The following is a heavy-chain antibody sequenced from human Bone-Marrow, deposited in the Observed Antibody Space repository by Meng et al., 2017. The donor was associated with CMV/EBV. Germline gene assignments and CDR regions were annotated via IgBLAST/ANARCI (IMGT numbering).Heavy chain of an antibody. CDR1: GDSIISSGW. J-gene: IGHJ4*02. V-gene: IGHV4-4*02. D-gene: IGHD2-15*01. Sequence: SGDSIISSGWWTWVRQPPGEGLEWIGEISHGEDTNYSPSLKSRVTISMDKSKRHFSLRVNSVTAADTAVYYCARVRCSGGSCFYFDFWGQGTLVTVSS. CDR2: ISHGEDT. CDR3: ARVRCSGGSCFYFDF.